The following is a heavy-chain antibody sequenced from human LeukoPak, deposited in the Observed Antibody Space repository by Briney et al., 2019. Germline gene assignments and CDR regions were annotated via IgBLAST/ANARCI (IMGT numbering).Heavy chain of an antibody. D-gene: IGHD3-22*01. CDR1: GFTFSDYY. J-gene: IGHJ4*02. V-gene: IGHV3-11*01. CDR2: ISSSGSTI. Sequence: GGSLRLSCAASGFTFSDYYMSWIRQAPGKGLEWVSYISSSGSTIYYADSVKGRFTISRDNAKNSLYLQMNSLRAEDTAVYYCARNRGERWYYYDSSGYYADYWGQGTLVTVSS. CDR3: ARNRGERWYYYDSSGYYADY.